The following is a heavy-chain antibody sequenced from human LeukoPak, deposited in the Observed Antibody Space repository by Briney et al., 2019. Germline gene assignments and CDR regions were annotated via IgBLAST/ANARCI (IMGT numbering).Heavy chain of an antibody. CDR3: ATRGATVTTSSFDY. J-gene: IGHJ4*02. D-gene: IGHD4-17*01. Sequence: GGSLRLSCVASGLTFSSYWMHWVRQAPGKGLVWVSRINSDGTTTSYADSVRGRFTISRDNAKNTLSLQMNSLQTEDTAVYYCATRGATVTTSSFDYWGQGTLVTVSS. V-gene: IGHV3-74*01. CDR2: INSDGTTT. CDR1: GLTFSSYW.